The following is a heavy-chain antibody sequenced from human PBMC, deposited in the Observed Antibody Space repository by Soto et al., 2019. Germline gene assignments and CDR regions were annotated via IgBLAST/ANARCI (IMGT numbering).Heavy chain of an antibody. V-gene: IGHV3-23*01. CDR1: GFPFRSYA. CDR3: AKSGLWSGYPRYYFDY. D-gene: IGHD3-3*01. CDR2: ISGSGGST. J-gene: IGHJ4*02. Sequence: PGGSLILSCAASGFPFRSYAMSWVRQAPGKGLEWVSAISGSGGSTYYADSVKGRFTTSRDNSKNTLYLQMNSLRAEDKAVYCCAKSGLWSGYPRYYFDYWGQGTLATVAS.